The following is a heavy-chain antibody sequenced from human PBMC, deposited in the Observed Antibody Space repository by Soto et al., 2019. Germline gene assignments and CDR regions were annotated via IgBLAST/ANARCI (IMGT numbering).Heavy chain of an antibody. D-gene: IGHD1-26*01. CDR3: ARGSGSYYNPYYGMDV. J-gene: IGHJ6*02. V-gene: IGHV1-69*13. CDR2: IIPIFGTA. CDR1: GGTFSSYA. Sequence: SVKVSCKAAGGTFSSYAISWVRQAPGQGLEWMGGIIPIFGTANYAQKFQGRVTITADESTSTAYMELSSLRSEDTAVYYCARGSGSYYNPYYGMDVWGQGTTVTVSS.